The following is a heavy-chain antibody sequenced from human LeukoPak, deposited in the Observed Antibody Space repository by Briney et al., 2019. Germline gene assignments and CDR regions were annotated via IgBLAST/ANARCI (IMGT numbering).Heavy chain of an antibody. D-gene: IGHD3-22*01. CDR1: GFTFSNYW. CDR3: AREVVAAGVDY. J-gene: IGHJ4*02. V-gene: IGHV3-30*03. CDR2: ISYDGSNK. Sequence: GGSLRLSCEASGFTFSNYWMTWVRQAPGKGLEWVAVISYDGSNKYYADSVKGRFTISRDNSKNTLYLQMNSLRAEDTAVYYCAREVVAAGVDYWGQGTLVTVSS.